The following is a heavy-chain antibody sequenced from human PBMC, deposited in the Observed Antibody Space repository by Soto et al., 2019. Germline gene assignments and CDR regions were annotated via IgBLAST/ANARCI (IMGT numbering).Heavy chain of an antibody. V-gene: IGHV4-39*01. CDR3: VRHVSFGSSSGWYSPYYYMDV. Sequence: SETLSLTCTVSGGSISSSSYYWGWIRQPPGKGLEWIGSIYYSGSTYYNPSLKSRVTIPVDTSKNQFSLKLSSVTAADTAVYYCVRHVSFGSSSGWYSPYYYMDVWGKGTTVTVSS. D-gene: IGHD6-19*01. J-gene: IGHJ6*03. CDR2: IYYSGST. CDR1: GGSISSSSYY.